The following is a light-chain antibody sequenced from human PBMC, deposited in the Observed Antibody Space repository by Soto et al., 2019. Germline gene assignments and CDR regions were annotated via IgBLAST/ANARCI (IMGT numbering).Light chain of an antibody. CDR2: GNS. J-gene: IGLJ2*01. CDR3: QSYDLSLSGVV. V-gene: IGLV1-40*01. CDR1: SSNIGAGYD. Sequence: QSVLTPPPSVAGAPGKRVTISCTGSSSNIGAGYDVQWYQPLPGTAPKLLIYGNSNRPSGVTDRFSGSTSGTSASLAITGLQAEEEADDYCQSYDLSLSGVVFGGGTKLTVL.